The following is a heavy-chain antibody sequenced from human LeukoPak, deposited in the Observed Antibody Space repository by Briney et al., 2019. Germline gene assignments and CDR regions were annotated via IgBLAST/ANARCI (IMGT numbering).Heavy chain of an antibody. D-gene: IGHD1-26*01. CDR2: INSDGSST. J-gene: IGHJ4*02. CDR3: ARESSVGARKAFDY. CDR1: GFTFSSYW. Sequence: GGSLRLSCAASGFTFSSYWMHWVRQAPGKGLVWVSRINSDGSSTSYADSVKGRFTISRDNAKNTLYLQMNSLRAEDTAVYYCARESSVGARKAFDYWGQGTLVTVSS. V-gene: IGHV3-74*01.